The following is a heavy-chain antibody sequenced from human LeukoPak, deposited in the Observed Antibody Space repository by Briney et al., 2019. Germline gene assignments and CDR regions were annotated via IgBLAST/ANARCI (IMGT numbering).Heavy chain of an antibody. CDR1: GGSISSYY. CDR2: IYYSGST. Sequence: PSETLSLTCTVSGGSISSYYWSWIRQPPGKGLEWIWYIYYSGSTNYNPSLKSRVTISVDTSKNQFSLKLSSVTAADTAVYYCARRAAAAASYSYYWYLDLWGRGTLVTVSS. J-gene: IGHJ2*01. D-gene: IGHD6-13*01. V-gene: IGHV4-59*08. CDR3: ARRAAAAASYSYYWYLDL.